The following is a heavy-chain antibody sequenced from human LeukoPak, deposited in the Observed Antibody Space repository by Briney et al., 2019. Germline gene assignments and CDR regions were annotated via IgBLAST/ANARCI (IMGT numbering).Heavy chain of an antibody. CDR2: IYYSGST. CDR3: ARGSLDWGSPYWYFDL. CDR1: GGSISSYY. V-gene: IGHV4-59*01. J-gene: IGHJ2*01. D-gene: IGHD7-27*01. Sequence: SETLSLTCTVSGGSISSYYWSWIRQPPGKGLEWIGYIYYSGSTNYNPSLKSRVTISVDTSKNQFSLKLSSVTAADTAVYYCARGSLDWGSPYWYFDLWGRGTLVTVSS.